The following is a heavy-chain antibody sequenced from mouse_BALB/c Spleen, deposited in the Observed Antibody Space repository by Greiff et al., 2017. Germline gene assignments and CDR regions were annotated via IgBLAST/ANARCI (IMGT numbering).Heavy chain of an antibody. CDR1: GYSFTSYW. Sequence: VQLQQSGTVLARPGASVKMSCKASGYSFTSYWMHWVKQRPGQGLEWIGAIYPGNSDTSYNQKFKGKAKLTAVTYASTAYMELSSLTNEDSAVYYCTTIYYDYDEFAYWGQGTLVTVSA. CDR3: TTIYYDYDEFAY. J-gene: IGHJ3*01. CDR2: IYPGNSDT. V-gene: IGHV1-5*01. D-gene: IGHD2-4*01.